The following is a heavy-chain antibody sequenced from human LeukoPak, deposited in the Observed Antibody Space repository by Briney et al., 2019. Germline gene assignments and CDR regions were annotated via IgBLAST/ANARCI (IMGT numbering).Heavy chain of an antibody. D-gene: IGHD3-22*01. Sequence: SETLSLTCAVSGGSISSSNWWSWVRQPPGKGLEWIGEIYHSGSTNYNPSLKSRVTISVDTSKNQFSLKLSSVTAADTAVYYCARAGDGPPDSSGFNWGQGTLVTVSS. CDR3: ARAGDGPPDSSGFN. CDR1: GGSISSSNW. CDR2: IYHSGST. J-gene: IGHJ4*02. V-gene: IGHV4-4*02.